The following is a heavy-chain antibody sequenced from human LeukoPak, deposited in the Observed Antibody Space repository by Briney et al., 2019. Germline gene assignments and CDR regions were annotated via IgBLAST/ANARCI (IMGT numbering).Heavy chain of an antibody. D-gene: IGHD6-13*01. J-gene: IGHJ4*02. CDR2: IYGADAA. Sequence: GGSLRSSCAASGFNVSSNEMTWISQAPGKGLEWVSLIYGADAAYYAESVRGRFMISRDNLKNTLFLQMKSLRVEDTAVYYCVTSTGQQFIPYDYWGQGTHVTVSS. CDR3: VTSTGQQFIPYDY. V-gene: IGHV3-66*02. CDR1: GFNVSSNE.